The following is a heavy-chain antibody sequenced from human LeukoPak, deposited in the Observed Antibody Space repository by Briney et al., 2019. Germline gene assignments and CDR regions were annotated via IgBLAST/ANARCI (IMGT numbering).Heavy chain of an antibody. CDR3: ARDQWLDY. V-gene: IGHV3-48*01. Sequence: AGGSLRLSCAASGFTFSGYIMNWVRQAPGKGLEWVSFIGTSGNPIYYADSVKGRFTVSRDNAKNSPYLQMNSLRAEDTAVYYCARDQWLDYWGQGTLVTVSS. D-gene: IGHD6-19*01. CDR2: IGTSGNPI. CDR1: GFTFSGYI. J-gene: IGHJ4*02.